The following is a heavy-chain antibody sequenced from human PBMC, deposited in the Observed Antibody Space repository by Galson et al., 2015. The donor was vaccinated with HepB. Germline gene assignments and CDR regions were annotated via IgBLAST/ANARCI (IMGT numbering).Heavy chain of an antibody. Sequence: SLRLSCAASGFTFDDYAMHWVRQAPGKGLEWVSGISWNSGSIGYAESVKGRFTISRDNAKNSLYLQMNSLRAEDTALYYCAKDRSAVTSATIDYWGQGTLVTVSS. J-gene: IGHJ4*02. V-gene: IGHV3-9*01. CDR2: ISWNSGSI. CDR3: AKDRSAVTSATIDY. CDR1: GFTFDDYA. D-gene: IGHD4-17*01.